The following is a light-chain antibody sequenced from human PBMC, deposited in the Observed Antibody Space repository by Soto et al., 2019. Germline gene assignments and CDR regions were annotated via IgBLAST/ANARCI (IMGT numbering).Light chain of an antibody. CDR1: SSNIGSNF. J-gene: IGLJ3*02. Sequence: QSVPTQPPSASGAPGQRVTISCSGSSSNIGSNFVFWYQQLPGTAPKLLMFRNDQRPSGVPDRFSGSKSGTSASLAISGLRSEDEADYYCASWDDSLSGWVFGGGTKLTVL. V-gene: IGLV1-47*01. CDR3: ASWDDSLSGWV. CDR2: RND.